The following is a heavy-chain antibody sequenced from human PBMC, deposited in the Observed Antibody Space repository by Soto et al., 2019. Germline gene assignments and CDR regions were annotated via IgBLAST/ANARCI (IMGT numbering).Heavy chain of an antibody. Sequence: SETLSLTCTVSGGSISSYYWSWIRQPPGKGLEWIGYIYYGGSTNYNPSLKSRITISVDTSKNQFSLKLNSVTTADTAVYYCARGHYDFWSGTKDNWFDPWGQGTLVTVSS. J-gene: IGHJ5*02. V-gene: IGHV4-59*01. CDR3: ARGHYDFWSGTKDNWFDP. D-gene: IGHD3-3*01. CDR1: GGSISSYY. CDR2: IYYGGST.